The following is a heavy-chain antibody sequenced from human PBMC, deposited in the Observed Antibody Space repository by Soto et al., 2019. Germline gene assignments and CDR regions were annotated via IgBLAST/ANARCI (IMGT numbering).Heavy chain of an antibody. D-gene: IGHD1-26*01. CDR2: IIPIFGTA. J-gene: IGHJ4*02. Sequence: QVQLVQSGAEVKKPGSSVKVSCKASGGTFSSYAISWVRQAPGQGLEWMGGIIPIFGTANYAQKFQGRVTITADESTSTAYMELSSLRSEDTDVYSCARSAGSYPESYYFDYWGQGTLVTVSS. CDR1: GGTFSSYA. CDR3: ARSAGSYPESYYFDY. V-gene: IGHV1-69*01.